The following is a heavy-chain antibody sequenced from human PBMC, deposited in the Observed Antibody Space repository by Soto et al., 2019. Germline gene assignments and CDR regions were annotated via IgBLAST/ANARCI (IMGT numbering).Heavy chain of an antibody. J-gene: IGHJ4*02. CDR3: AREFCVTWDY. D-gene: IGHD2-21*01. V-gene: IGHV5-10-1*01. Sequence: GESLKISCKGSGYSFTNYWISWVRQMPGKGLEWMGRIDPSDSYSNYSPSFQGHVTISADKSISTAYLQWSSLKASDTAMYYCAREFCVTWDYWGQGTLVTVSS. CDR2: IDPSDSYS. CDR1: GYSFTNYW.